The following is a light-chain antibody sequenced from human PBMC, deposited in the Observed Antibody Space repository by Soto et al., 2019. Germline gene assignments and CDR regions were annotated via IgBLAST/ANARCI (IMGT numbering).Light chain of an antibody. CDR3: KQLNSHPRT. V-gene: IGKV1-9*01. CDR2: GAS. CDR1: QAIFNY. Sequence: DLQLTQSPIVLYASVGYRVTISCRSSQAIFNYLAWYQQKPGKAPNLLIFGASTLQSGVPSRFSGSGSGTEFTLTISSLQTEDFATYYCKQLNSHPRTFGKGTKVDIK. J-gene: IGKJ2*01.